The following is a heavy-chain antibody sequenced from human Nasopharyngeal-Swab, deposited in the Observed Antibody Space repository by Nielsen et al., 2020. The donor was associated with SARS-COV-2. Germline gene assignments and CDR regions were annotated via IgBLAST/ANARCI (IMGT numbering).Heavy chain of an antibody. V-gene: IGHV2-5*02. CDR3: AHSPSSSTVTTTWFDP. D-gene: IGHD4-17*01. J-gene: IGHJ5*02. CDR2: IYWDDDK. Sequence: WIRQPPGKALEWLALIYWDDDKRYSLSLKSRLTITKDTSKNQVVLTMTNMDPVDTATYYCAHSPSSSTVTTTWFDPWGQGTLVTVSS.